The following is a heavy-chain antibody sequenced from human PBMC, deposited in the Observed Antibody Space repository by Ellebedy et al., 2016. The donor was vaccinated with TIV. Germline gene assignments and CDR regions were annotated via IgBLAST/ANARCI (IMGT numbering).Heavy chain of an antibody. CDR3: ARTDPWQPIDD. CDR2: VFYSGSH. CDR1: GGSVSSTRYY. V-gene: IGHV4-39*01. Sequence: MPSETLSLTCSVSGGSVSSTRYYWAWIRQPPGKGLEYIGSVFYSGSHHYNPSFTIRVTLSADTSKNQFSLNLRTVTAADTAVYYCARTDPWQPIDDWGQGILVSVSS. D-gene: IGHD2-21*02. J-gene: IGHJ4*02.